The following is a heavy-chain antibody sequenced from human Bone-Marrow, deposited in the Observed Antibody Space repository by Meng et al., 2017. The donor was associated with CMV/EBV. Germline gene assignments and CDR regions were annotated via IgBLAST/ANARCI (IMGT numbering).Heavy chain of an antibody. J-gene: IGHJ4*02. V-gene: IGHV3-21*06. Sequence: GESLKISCAASGISFSSLGMNWVRQAPGKGLEWVSYISWSSREVFYAASVEGRFTISRDNADNSVFLQMHNLRADDTATYYYATTDPAGFWCGIEFWGQGSLVTVSS. D-gene: IGHD3-3*01. CDR3: ATTDPAGFWCGIEF. CDR1: GISFSSLG. CDR2: ISWSSREV.